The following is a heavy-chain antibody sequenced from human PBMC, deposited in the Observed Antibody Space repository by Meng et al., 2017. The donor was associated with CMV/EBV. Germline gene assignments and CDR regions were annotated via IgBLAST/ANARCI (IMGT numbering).Heavy chain of an antibody. J-gene: IGHJ6*02. CDR1: GGSFSGYY. Sequence: SETLSLTCAVYGGSFSGYYCSWIRQPPGKGLEWIGEINHGGSTNYNPSLKSRVTISVDTSKNQFSLKLSSVTAADTAVYYCARLIAAAGLYYYYGMDVWGQGTTVTVSS. V-gene: IGHV4-34*01. CDR2: INHGGST. CDR3: ARLIAAAGLYYYYGMDV. D-gene: IGHD6-13*01.